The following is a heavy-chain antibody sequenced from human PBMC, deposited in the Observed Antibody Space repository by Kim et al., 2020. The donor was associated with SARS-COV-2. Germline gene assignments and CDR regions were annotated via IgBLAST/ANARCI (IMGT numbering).Heavy chain of an antibody. CDR3: ATGIALDI. J-gene: IGHJ3*02. Sequence: GSEKYCVEAVKGRYTVSRDNDKNSLFHQMNKLRPEDTAVYYCATGIALDIWGQGTKVTVSS. CDR2: GSEK. V-gene: IGHV3-7*01.